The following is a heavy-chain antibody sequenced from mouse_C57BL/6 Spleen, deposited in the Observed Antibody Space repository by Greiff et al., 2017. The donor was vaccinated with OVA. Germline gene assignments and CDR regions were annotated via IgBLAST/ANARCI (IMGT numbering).Heavy chain of an antibody. J-gene: IGHJ2*01. CDR3: ARRNSYYPDY. CDR2: ISSGGSYT. Sequence: EVQGVESGGDLVKPGGSLKLSCAASGFTFSSYGMSWVRQTPDKRLEWVATISSGGSYTYYPDSVKGRFTISRDNAKNTLYLQMSSLKSEDTAIYYCARRNSYYPDYWGQGTTLTVSS. CDR1: GFTFSSYG. V-gene: IGHV5-6*01. D-gene: IGHD2-12*01.